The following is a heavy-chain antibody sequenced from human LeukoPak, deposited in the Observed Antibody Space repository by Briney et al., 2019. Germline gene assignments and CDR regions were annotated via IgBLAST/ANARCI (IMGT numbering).Heavy chain of an antibody. V-gene: IGHV1-18*01. Sequence: ASVKVSCKASGYTFTSYGISWVRQAPGQGLEWMGWISAYNGNTNYAQKLQGRVTMTTDTSTSTAYMELRSLRSDDTAVYYYAREAGGEYSSGSDYWGQGTLVTVSS. CDR2: ISAYNGNT. CDR3: AREAGGEYSSGSDY. J-gene: IGHJ4*02. CDR1: GYTFTSYG. D-gene: IGHD5-18*01.